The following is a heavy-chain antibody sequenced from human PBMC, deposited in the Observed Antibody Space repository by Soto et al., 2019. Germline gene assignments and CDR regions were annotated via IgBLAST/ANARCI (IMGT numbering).Heavy chain of an antibody. CDR1: GGTFNNYA. D-gene: IGHD5-12*01. V-gene: IGHV1-69*06. Sequence: QVHLVQSGAEVKKPGSSVKVSCKASGGTFNNYAIGWVRQAPGQGLEWMGGIIPILGTTNYPQNFPGRVTITADKSTSTGYLELSSLRSEDTDVYYFARGRGYEIDYYYYGMDVWGQGTTVTVSS. CDR3: ARGRGYEIDYYYYGMDV. CDR2: IIPILGTT. J-gene: IGHJ6*02.